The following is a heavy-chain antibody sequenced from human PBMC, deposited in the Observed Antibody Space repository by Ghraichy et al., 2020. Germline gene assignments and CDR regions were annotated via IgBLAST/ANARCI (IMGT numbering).Heavy chain of an antibody. CDR2: ISAYNGNT. CDR1: GYTFTSYG. Sequence: ASVKVSCKASGYTFTSYGISWVRQAPGQGLEWMGWISAYNGNTNYAQKLQGRVTMTTDTSTSTAYMELRSLRSDDTAVYYCARDGYCSGGSCYSAHYYYYGMDVWGQGTTVTVSS. CDR3: ARDGYCSGGSCYSAHYYYYGMDV. J-gene: IGHJ6*02. D-gene: IGHD2-15*01. V-gene: IGHV1-18*04.